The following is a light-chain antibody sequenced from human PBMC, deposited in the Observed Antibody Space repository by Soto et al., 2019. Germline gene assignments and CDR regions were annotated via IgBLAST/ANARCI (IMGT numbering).Light chain of an antibody. Sequence: EIVLTQSPATLSLPPGARATLSCRASQSISSYLAWYQQKPGQAPRLLIYDASSRATGIPARFSGIGSGTDVTLPISSLEAYDVAVYYCQQRSNWPWTFGQGTKVEIK. CDR3: QQRSNWPWT. J-gene: IGKJ1*01. CDR1: QSISSY. CDR2: DAS. V-gene: IGKV3-11*01.